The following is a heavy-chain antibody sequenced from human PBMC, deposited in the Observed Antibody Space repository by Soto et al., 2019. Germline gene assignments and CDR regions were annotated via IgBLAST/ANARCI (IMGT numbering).Heavy chain of an antibody. CDR1: GYTFTSYD. Sequence: QVQLVQSGAEVKKPGALVKVSCRASGYTFTSYDINWVRQATGQGLEYSGWMNPNSGNTAYVQKFQGRVTMTWDTSITTAYMELSSLRSEDTAVYFCARGIKYGAYSRWFDPWGQGTLVTVSS. J-gene: IGHJ5*02. V-gene: IGHV1-8*01. CDR3: ARGIKYGAYSRWFDP. CDR2: MNPNSGNT. D-gene: IGHD4-17*01.